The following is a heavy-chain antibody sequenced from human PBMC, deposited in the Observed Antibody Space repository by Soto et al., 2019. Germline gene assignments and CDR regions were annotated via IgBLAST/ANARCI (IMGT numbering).Heavy chain of an antibody. D-gene: IGHD4-17*01. CDR2: XNPSGXST. CDR3: ARDLTDGHRQA. J-gene: IGHJ5*02. V-gene: IGHV1-46*03. Sequence: XSVKVSCKASGYTFTSYYMHWVRQAPGQGLEWMGIXNPSGXSTSYAQKFQXXVTMTRDXXTSTLYMELSSLRSEDTAVYYCARDLTDGHRQAWGQETLVTVSS. CDR1: GYTFTSYY.